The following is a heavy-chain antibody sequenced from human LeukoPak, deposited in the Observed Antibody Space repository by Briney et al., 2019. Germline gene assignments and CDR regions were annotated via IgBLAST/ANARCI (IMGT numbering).Heavy chain of an antibody. CDR1: GGSISSSSYY. J-gene: IGHJ4*02. CDR2: IYYSGST. D-gene: IGHD1-26*01. V-gene: IGHV4-39*07. CDR3: ARVEDSGSYYHFDY. Sequence: SETLSLTCTVSGGSISSSSYYWGWIRQPPGKGLEWIGSIYYSGSTYYNPSLKSRVTISVDTSKNQFSLKLSSVTAADTAVYYCARVEDSGSYYHFDYWGQGTLVTVSS.